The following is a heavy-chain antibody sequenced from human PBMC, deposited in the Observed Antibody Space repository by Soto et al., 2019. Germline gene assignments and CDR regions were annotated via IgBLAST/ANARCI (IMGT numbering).Heavy chain of an antibody. D-gene: IGHD3-3*01. V-gene: IGHV3-21*01. CDR2: ISSSSSYI. Sequence: GGSLRLSCAASGFTFSSYSMNWVRQAPGKGLEWVSSISSSSSYIYYADSVKGRFTISRDNAKNSLYLQMNSLRAEDTAVYYCARDSTNFWKLFDYWGQGTLVTVSS. J-gene: IGHJ4*02. CDR1: GFTFSSYS. CDR3: ARDSTNFWKLFDY.